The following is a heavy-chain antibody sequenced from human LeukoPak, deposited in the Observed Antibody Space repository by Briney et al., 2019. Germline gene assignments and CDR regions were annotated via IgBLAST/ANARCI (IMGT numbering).Heavy chain of an antibody. Sequence: SETLSLTRTVSGGPISSGDSYWNSVRQPPAKGLGWIGYIDFSGSSYYSPSLRSRVAMSVDTSNNLFSLKLSSVTAADTAVYYCARGVYDDLYYFDFWGQGTLLTVSS. D-gene: IGHD3-3*01. CDR1: GGPISSGDSY. CDR3: ARGVYDDLYYFDF. V-gene: IGHV4-30-4*01. J-gene: IGHJ4*02. CDR2: IDFSGSS.